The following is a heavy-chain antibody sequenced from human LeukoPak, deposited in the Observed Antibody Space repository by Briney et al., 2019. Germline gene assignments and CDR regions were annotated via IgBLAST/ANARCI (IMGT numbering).Heavy chain of an antibody. CDR1: GGSISISSYH. J-gene: IGHJ3*02. D-gene: IGHD1-14*01. Sequence: SETLSLTCTVSGGSISISSYHWAWIRQPPGKGLDWIGNIYYGGTTYYNPSLQSRVTISLDTSKNQFSLKLSSVTAADAAVYYCATYLHVTGAFDIWGQGTIVTVSS. V-gene: IGHV4-39*01. CDR2: IYYGGTT. CDR3: ATYLHVTGAFDI.